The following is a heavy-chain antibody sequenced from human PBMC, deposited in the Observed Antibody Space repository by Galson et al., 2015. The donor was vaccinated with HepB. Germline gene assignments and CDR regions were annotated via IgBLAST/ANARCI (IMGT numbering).Heavy chain of an antibody. V-gene: IGHV4-59*01. J-gene: IGHJ3*02. CDR2: IYYSGST. CDR1: GGSISRYY. Sequence: LSLTCTVSGGSISRYYWSWIRQPPGKGLEWIGYIYYSGSTNYNPSLKSRVTISVDTSKNQFSLKLSSVTAADTAVYYCARAPQDYYDSSGYYGWAFDIWGQGTMVTVSS. CDR3: ARAPQDYYDSSGYYGWAFDI. D-gene: IGHD3-22*01.